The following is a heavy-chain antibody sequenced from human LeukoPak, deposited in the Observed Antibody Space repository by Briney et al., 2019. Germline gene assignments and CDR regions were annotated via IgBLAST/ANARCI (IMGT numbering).Heavy chain of an antibody. J-gene: IGHJ4*02. CDR1: GYSLSSGYY. V-gene: IGHV4-38-2*02. Sequence: SETLSLTCTVSGYSLSSGYYWGWIRQPPGKGLEWIGSIYHSGSTYYNPSLKSRVTISVDTSKNQFSLKLSTVTAADTAVYYCARDLEGELRYFDYWGQGTLVTVSS. D-gene: IGHD1-26*01. CDR3: ARDLEGELRYFDY. CDR2: IYHSGST.